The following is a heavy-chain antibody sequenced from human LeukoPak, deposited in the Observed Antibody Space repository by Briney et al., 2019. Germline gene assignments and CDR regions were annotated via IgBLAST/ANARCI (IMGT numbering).Heavy chain of an antibody. CDR3: AKDPSGNWKTDY. CDR2: ISGSGGST. Sequence: GGSLRLSCAASGFTFSSYAMSWVRQAPGKGLEWVSAISGSGGSTYYADSVKGRLTISRDNSKNTLHLQMNSLRAEDTAVYYCAKDPSGNWKTDYWGQGTLVTVSS. J-gene: IGHJ4*02. CDR1: GFTFSSYA. D-gene: IGHD1-20*01. V-gene: IGHV3-23*01.